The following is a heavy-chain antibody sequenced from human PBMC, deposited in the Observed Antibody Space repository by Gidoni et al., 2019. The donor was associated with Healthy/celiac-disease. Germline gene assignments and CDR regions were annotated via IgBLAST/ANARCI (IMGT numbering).Heavy chain of an antibody. CDR2: IYTSGST. CDR3: ARDKPLQWRSGWFDP. V-gene: IGHV4-61*02. CDR1: GGSISSGSYY. J-gene: IGHJ5*02. D-gene: IGHD6-19*01. Sequence: QVQLQESGPGLVTPSQTLSLTCTVSGGSISSGSYYWSWLRQPAGKGLEWIGRIYTSGSTNYNPSLKSRVTISVDTSKNQFSLKLSSVTAADTAVYYCARDKPLQWRSGWFDPWGQGTLVTVSS.